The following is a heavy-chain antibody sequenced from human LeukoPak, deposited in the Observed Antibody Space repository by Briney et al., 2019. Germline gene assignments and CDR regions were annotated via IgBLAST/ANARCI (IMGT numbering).Heavy chain of an antibody. CDR3: ARARGMVRGVIKPYTFDY. J-gene: IGHJ4*02. D-gene: IGHD3-10*01. CDR2: IIPIFGTA. Sequence: GASVKVSCKASGGTFSSYAISWVRQAPGQGLEWMGGIIPIFGTANSAQKFQGRVTITADESTSTAYMELSSLRSEDTAVYYCARARGMVRGVIKPYTFDYWGQGTLVTVSS. V-gene: IGHV1-69*13. CDR1: GGTFSSYA.